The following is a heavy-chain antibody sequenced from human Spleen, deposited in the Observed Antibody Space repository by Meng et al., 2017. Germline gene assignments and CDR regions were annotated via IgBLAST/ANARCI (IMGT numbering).Heavy chain of an antibody. Sequence: GESLKISCAASGFTVSTNYMTWVRQAPGKGLEWVSVIYSGGSTHYADSVKGRFTISRDNSKNTLYLQMNSLRAEDTAVYYCATAPKATWDAFDIWGQGTMVTVSS. CDR3: ATAPKATWDAFDI. CDR2: IYSGGST. CDR1: GFTVSTNY. J-gene: IGHJ3*02. D-gene: IGHD1-26*01. V-gene: IGHV3-66*02.